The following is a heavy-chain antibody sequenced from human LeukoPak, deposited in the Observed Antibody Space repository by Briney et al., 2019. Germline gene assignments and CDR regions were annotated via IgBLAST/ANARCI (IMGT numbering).Heavy chain of an antibody. V-gene: IGHV3-30*03. D-gene: IGHD3-10*01. Sequence: GGSLRLFCAASGFTFSSYGMHWVRQAPGKGLEWVAVISYDGSNKYYADSVKGRFTISRDNSKNTLYLQMNSLRAEDTAVYYCARDPGYYYGSGRNWFDPWGQGTLVTVSS. CDR2: ISYDGSNK. J-gene: IGHJ5*02. CDR1: GFTFSSYG. CDR3: ARDPGYYYGSGRNWFDP.